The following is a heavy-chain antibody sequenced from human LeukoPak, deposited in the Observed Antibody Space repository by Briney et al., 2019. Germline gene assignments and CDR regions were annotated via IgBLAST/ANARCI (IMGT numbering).Heavy chain of an antibody. J-gene: IGHJ4*02. CDR2: IYHSGNT. V-gene: IGHV4-4*09. CDR3: ASTRRAAVAGRFDS. Sequence: TSETLSLTCNVSGASMSSNYWSWIRQPPGKGLEWIGYIYHSGNTNYSPSLESRVTMSVDESKNQFSLRVHFVSAADTAVYYCASTRRAAVAGRFDSWGQGTLVTVSS. CDR1: GASMSSNY. D-gene: IGHD6-19*01.